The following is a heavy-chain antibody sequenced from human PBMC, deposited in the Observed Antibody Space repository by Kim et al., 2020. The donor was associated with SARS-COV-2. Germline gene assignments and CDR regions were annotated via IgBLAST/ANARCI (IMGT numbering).Heavy chain of an antibody. CDR3: AKDNPSSGWHTFDS. V-gene: IGHV3-23*05. J-gene: IGHJ4*02. Sequence: GGSLRLSCAASGFTFSRRAMSWVRQVPGKGLEWIASVNNNNNPYYADSVKGRFTVSRDITKDTLYLQMNSLRADDTALYYCAKDNPSSGWHTFDSWGQGT. CDR1: GFTFSRRA. D-gene: IGHD6-19*01. CDR2: VNNNNNP.